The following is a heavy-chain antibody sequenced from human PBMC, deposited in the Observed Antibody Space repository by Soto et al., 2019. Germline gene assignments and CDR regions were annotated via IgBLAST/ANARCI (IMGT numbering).Heavy chain of an antibody. CDR2: IIPILVIA. J-gene: IGHJ4*02. D-gene: IGHD3-22*01. CDR1: GGTFSSYT. V-gene: IGHV1-69*02. Sequence: QVQLVQSGAEVKKPGSSVKVSCKASGGTFSSYTISWVRQAPGQGLEWMGRIIPILVIANYAQKFQCRVTITADKSKSTAYMELSSLRSEDTAVYYCASRYDSSDYWGQGTLVTVSS. CDR3: ASRYDSSDY.